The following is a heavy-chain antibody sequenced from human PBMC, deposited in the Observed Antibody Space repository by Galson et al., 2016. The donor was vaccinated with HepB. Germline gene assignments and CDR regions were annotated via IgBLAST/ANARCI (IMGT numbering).Heavy chain of an antibody. CDR2: INQDGSDE. CDR3: ARITGTHGVTWLFDY. Sequence: SLRLSCAASGFTFSDYWMGWVRQAPGKGLEWVANINQDGSDERYVDSLRGRFTISRDNAKNSLYLQMNTLRAEDTAVYFCARITGTHGVTWLFDYWGQGTLVTVSS. V-gene: IGHV3-7*01. CDR1: GFTFSDYW. J-gene: IGHJ4*02. D-gene: IGHD1-14*01.